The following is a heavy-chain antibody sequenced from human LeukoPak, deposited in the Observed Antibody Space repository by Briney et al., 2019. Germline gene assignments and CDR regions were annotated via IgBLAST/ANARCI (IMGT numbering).Heavy chain of an antibody. V-gene: IGHV3-48*03. CDR2: VGSGGSSM. CDR1: GFTFSSHE. D-gene: IGHD1-1*01. Sequence: GGSLRLSRAASGFTFSSHEMNWVRQAPGMGLGWVAYVGSGGSSMHCADSVEGRFTISRDNAKNSLYLQMNSLRAEDTAVYYCARGWTLDYWGQGTLVTVSS. J-gene: IGHJ4*02. CDR3: ARGWTLDY.